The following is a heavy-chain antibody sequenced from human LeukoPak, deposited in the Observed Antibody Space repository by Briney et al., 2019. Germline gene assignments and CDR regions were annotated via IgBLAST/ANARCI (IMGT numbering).Heavy chain of an antibody. CDR1: GFTFSSYG. CDR3: AKDSYSSSSLGLVTY. J-gene: IGHJ4*02. CDR2: ISGSGGST. V-gene: IGHV3-23*01. Sequence: PGGSLRLSCAASGFTFSSYGMSWVRQAPGKGLEWVSAISGSGGSTYYADSVKGRFTISRDNSKNTLYLQMNSLRAEDTAVYYCAKDSYSSSSLGLVTYWGQGTLVTVSS. D-gene: IGHD6-6*01.